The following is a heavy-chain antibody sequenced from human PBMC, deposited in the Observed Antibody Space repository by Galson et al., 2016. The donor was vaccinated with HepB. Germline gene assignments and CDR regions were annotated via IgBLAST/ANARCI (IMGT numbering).Heavy chain of an antibody. CDR1: GDSIGSDT. CDR3: ARAQGDTPGVDGHFDS. D-gene: IGHD1-14*01. Sequence: ETLSLTCTVSGDSIGSDTNWWSWVRQAPGKGLEWVSCISPTSRYKHWAGSLEGRFAISRDNARNSLFLHLNNLRVEDTAVYYCARAQGDTPGVDGHFDSWGQGTLVTVFS. V-gene: IGHV3-21*01. J-gene: IGHJ4*02. CDR2: ISPTSRYK.